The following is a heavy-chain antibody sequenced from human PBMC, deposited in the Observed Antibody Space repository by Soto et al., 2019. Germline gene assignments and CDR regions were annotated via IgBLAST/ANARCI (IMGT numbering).Heavy chain of an antibody. V-gene: IGHV4-39*02. Sequence: QLQLQESGPGLVKPSETLSLTCTVSGGSISSTNYYWGWIRQPPGKGLEWIGSMYYSGGTYYNPSLKSRVTISVDTSKNQFFLKLSSVTAADTAIYYCARDMGYWGQGILVTVSS. CDR2: MYYSGGT. J-gene: IGHJ4*02. CDR3: ARDMGY. CDR1: GGSISSTNYY.